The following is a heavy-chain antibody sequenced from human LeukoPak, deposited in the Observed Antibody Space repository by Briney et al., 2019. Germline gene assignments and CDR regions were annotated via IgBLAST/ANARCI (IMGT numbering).Heavy chain of an antibody. Sequence: GASVKVSCKASGYTFTSNYIHWVRQAPGQGLEWMGMIYPRDGSTSYAQKFQGRVTITRDTSASTAYMEVSSLRSEDTAVYYCARAPRGNSGYCSSPSCTDHRYNWFDPWGQGTLVTVSS. CDR3: ARAPRGNSGYCSSPSCTDHRYNWFDP. D-gene: IGHD2-2*01. V-gene: IGHV1-46*01. CDR2: IYPRDGST. J-gene: IGHJ5*02. CDR1: GYTFTSNY.